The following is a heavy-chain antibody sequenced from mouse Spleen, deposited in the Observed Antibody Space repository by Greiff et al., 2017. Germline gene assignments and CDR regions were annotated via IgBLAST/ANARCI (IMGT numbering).Heavy chain of an antibody. D-gene: IGHD2-1*01. J-gene: IGHJ3*01. CDR2: IRSKSNNYAT. V-gene: IGHV10-1*01. Sequence: EVMLVESGGGLVQPKGSLKLSCAASGFSFNTYAMNWVRQAPGKGLEWVARIRSKSNNYATYYADSVKDRFTISRDDSESMLYLQMNNLKTEDTAMYYCVREEGYYGNYEFAYWGQGTLVTVSA. CDR1: GFSFNTYA. CDR3: VREEGYYGNYEFAY.